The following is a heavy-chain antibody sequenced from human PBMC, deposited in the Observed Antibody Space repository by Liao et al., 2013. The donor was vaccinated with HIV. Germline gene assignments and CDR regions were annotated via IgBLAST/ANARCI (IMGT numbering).Heavy chain of an antibody. CDR2: NVHGGDG. J-gene: IGHJ4*02. D-gene: IGHD3-3*01. CDR3: ARAKADFWSGYSYDY. V-gene: IGHV4-34*09. Sequence: QVQLQESGPGLVKPSQTLSLTCTVYGNSFTSYSWSWIRQSPGKGLEWIGENVHGGDGNYNPSLKSRVFIVVDTSKNQFSLKLSSVTAADTAVYYCARAKADFWSGYSYDYWGQGTLVTVSS. CDR1: GNSFTSYS.